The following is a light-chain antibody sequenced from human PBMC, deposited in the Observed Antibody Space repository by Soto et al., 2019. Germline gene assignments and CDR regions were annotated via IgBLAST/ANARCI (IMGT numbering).Light chain of an antibody. J-gene: IGKJ3*01. CDR1: QSISSY. V-gene: IGKV1-9*01. Sequence: DIQMTQSPSSLSASVGDRVTITCRASQSISSYLNWYQQKPGKAPKPLIYAASTLQSGVPSRFSGSGSGTEFTLTISSLQPEDFATYYCQQLNSYPLTFGPGTNVDIK. CDR2: AAS. CDR3: QQLNSYPLT.